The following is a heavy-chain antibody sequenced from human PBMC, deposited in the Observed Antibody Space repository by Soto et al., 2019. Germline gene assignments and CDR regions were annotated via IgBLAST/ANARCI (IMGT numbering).Heavy chain of an antibody. V-gene: IGHV3-11*05. D-gene: IGHD6-19*01. CDR2: ISTSSSYT. CDR3: ARDSTGWRAVDDS. CDR1: GFTFSSYA. J-gene: IGHJ4*02. Sequence: GGSVRLSCAASGFTFSSYAVSWIRQAPGKGLEWISYISTSSSYTNYADSVKGRSTISRDNAKNSLFLQMNSLRAEDTAVYYCARDSTGWRAVDDSWGQGT.